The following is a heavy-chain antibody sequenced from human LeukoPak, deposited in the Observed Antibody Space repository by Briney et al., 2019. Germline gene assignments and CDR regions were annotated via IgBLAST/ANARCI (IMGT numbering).Heavy chain of an antibody. V-gene: IGHV3-48*04. Sequence: GGSLRLSCAASGFTFSSSSMNWVRQAPGKGLEWVSYISISSNTIYYADSVKGRFTISRDNAKNSLYLQMNSLRAEDTAVYYCARGRPLDFWGQGTLVTVSS. CDR2: ISISSNTI. CDR1: GFTFSSSS. J-gene: IGHJ4*02. CDR3: ARGRPLDF.